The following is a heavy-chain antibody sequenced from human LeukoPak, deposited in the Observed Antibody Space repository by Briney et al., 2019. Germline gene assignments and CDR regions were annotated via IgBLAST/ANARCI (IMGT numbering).Heavy chain of an antibody. V-gene: IGHV1-2*02. CDR3: ARSKSSDHGDRYYFDS. Sequence: ASVKVSCKASGYTFTGYYIHWVRQAPRQGLEWMGWINPNSGDTKYAQNFQGRVTMTRDTSISTAYMELSSLRSVDTAVYYCARSKSSDHGDRYYFDSWGQGTLVTVSS. J-gene: IGHJ4*02. D-gene: IGHD4-17*01. CDR2: INPNSGDT. CDR1: GYTFTGYY.